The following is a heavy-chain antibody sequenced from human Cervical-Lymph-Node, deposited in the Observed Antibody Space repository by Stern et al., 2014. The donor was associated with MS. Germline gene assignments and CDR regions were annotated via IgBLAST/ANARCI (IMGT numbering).Heavy chain of an antibody. CDR3: ARGVSEEQQLVRHPYNWFDP. J-gene: IGHJ5*02. D-gene: IGHD6-13*01. Sequence: VQLEESGAEVKKPGASVKVSCKASGYTFTGYYMHWVRQAPGQGLEWMGWINPNSGGTNYAQKFQGWVTMTRDTSISTAYMELSRLRSDDTAVYYCARGVSEEQQLVRHPYNWFDPWGQGTLVTVSS. V-gene: IGHV1-2*04. CDR1: GYTFTGYY. CDR2: INPNSGGT.